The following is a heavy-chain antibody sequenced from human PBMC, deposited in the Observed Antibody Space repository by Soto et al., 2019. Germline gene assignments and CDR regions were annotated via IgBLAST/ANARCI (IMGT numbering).Heavy chain of an antibody. CDR2: IIPIFGTA. J-gene: IGHJ5*02. D-gene: IGHD2-2*01. Sequence: SVKVSCKASGGTFSSYAISWVRQAPGQGLEWMGGIIPIFGTANYAQKFQGRVTITADESTSTAYMELSSLRSEDTAVYYCARESVIVVPAASYNWFDPWGQGTLVTVSS. CDR3: ARESVIVVPAASYNWFDP. CDR1: GGTFSSYA. V-gene: IGHV1-69*13.